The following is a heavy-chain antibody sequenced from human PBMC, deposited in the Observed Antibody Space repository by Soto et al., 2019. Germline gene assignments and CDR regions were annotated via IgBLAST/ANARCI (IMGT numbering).Heavy chain of an antibody. V-gene: IGHV4-34*01. J-gene: IGHJ4*02. CDR2: LSRGGGT. CDR1: GGSFGNYF. Sequence: XTLSLPCAVSGGSFGNYFWNWIRQPPGKGLEWIGELSRGGGTNYNPSLQSRVSISGDPSKNKFSLNLTSVTAADTAVYYCATDRGNHWGQGTLVTVSS. CDR3: ATDRGNH.